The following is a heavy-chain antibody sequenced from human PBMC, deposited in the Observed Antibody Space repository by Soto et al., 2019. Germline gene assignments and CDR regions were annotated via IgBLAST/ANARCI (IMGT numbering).Heavy chain of an antibody. CDR1: GFNFDIYW. CDR2: IKGDASEK. V-gene: IGHV3-7*03. J-gene: IGHJ4*02. CDR3: ATRADFWSGYYTL. Sequence: GGSLRLSCAASGFNFDIYWMSWVRQAPGKGLEWVATIKGDASEKKYVGSVKGRFTMSRDNAKKTLYLQMNSLRAEDTAVYYCATRADFWSGYYTLWGQGTLVTVSS. D-gene: IGHD3-3*01.